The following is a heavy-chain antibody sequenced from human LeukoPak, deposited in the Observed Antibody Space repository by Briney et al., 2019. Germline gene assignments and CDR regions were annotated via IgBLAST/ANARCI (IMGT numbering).Heavy chain of an antibody. J-gene: IGHJ5*02. CDR2: TYYRSKWYN. CDR3: ATSPSGWNGLGS. Sequence: TSQTLSLTCAISGDSVSSNSATWNWIRQSPSRGLEWLGRTYYRSKWYNDYAISVKGRITINPDTSKNQFSLQLNSMTPEDTAVYYCATSPSGWNGLGSWGQGTLVTVSS. V-gene: IGHV6-1*01. D-gene: IGHD6-19*01. CDR1: GDSVSSNSAT.